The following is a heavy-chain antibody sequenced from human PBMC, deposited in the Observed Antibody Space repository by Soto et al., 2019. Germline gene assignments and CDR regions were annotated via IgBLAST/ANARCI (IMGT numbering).Heavy chain of an antibody. CDR3: ARWRYSYGYPVI. Sequence: PSETLSLTCTVSGGSISRSSYYWGWIRQPPGKGLEWIGSIYYSGSTYYNPSLKSRVTISVDTSKNQFSLKLSSVTAADTAVYYCARWRYSYGYPVIWGQGTMVTVS. D-gene: IGHD5-18*01. V-gene: IGHV4-39*01. CDR1: GGSISRSSYY. CDR2: IYYSGST. J-gene: IGHJ3*02.